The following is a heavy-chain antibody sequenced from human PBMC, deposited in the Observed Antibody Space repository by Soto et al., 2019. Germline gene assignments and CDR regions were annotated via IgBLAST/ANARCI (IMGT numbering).Heavy chain of an antibody. V-gene: IGHV1-69*12. Sequence: QVQLVQSGAEVKKPGSSVKVSCKSSGGTFSTYAISWVRQAPGRGLEWMGGIIPIFGTANYAQKFQGRVTITAGESTTTAYMEVVSLRSEDTAVYYCARDEMVVATGSRTWHYYYGMDVWGQGTTVTVSS. D-gene: IGHD2-15*01. CDR1: GGTFSTYA. CDR3: ARDEMVVATGSRTWHYYYGMDV. CDR2: IIPIFGTA. J-gene: IGHJ6*02.